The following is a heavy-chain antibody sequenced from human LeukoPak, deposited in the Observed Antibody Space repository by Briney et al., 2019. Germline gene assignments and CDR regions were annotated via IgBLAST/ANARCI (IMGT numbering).Heavy chain of an antibody. Sequence: SETLSLTCTVSGGSISSHYWSWIRQPPGKGLEWIGYIYYSGSTNYNPSLKSRVTISVDTSKNQFSLRLSSVTVPAPPGFYWGRAVGRPSYYFDYWGQGTLVTVSS. V-gene: IGHV4-59*11. CDR2: IYYSGST. CDR1: GGSISSHY. D-gene: IGHD4-23*01. J-gene: IGHJ4*02. CDR3: GRAVGRPSYYFDY.